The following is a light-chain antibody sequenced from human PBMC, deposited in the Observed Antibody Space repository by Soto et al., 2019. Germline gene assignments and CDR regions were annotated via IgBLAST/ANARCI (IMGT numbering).Light chain of an antibody. CDR1: STDIGGYNF. CDR2: EVS. CDR3: TSLPRGEDPCVI. Sequence: QSALTQPPSASASPGQSVTISCTGSSTDIGGYNFVSWYQQLPGKAPTLLIYEVSKRPAGVPDRFSGSKSGNTASLTVSGPRADDEADYYCTSLPRGEDPCVIFGGGPKVPVL. V-gene: IGLV2-8*01. J-gene: IGLJ2*01.